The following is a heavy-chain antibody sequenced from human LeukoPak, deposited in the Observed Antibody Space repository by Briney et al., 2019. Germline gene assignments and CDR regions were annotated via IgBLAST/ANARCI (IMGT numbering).Heavy chain of an antibody. J-gene: IGHJ2*01. CDR3: PRVSGSWYQDWYFDL. CDR2: IDASGDT. D-gene: IGHD6-13*01. Sequence: SETLSLTCTVSGGSISSYYWSWIRQPAGKGLGWIGRIDASGDTNYKPSLKSRVTMSVDTSKNQFSLKLSSVTAADTAVYYCPRVSGSWYQDWYFDLWGRGTLVTVSS. V-gene: IGHV4-4*07. CDR1: GGSISSYY.